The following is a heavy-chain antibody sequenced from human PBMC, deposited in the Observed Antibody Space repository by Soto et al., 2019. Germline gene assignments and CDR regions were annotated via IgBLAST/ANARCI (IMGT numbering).Heavy chain of an antibody. Sequence: GGSLRISCAASVFTFSIYWMSWVGQAPGKGLEWVANIKQDVGEKYYVDSVKGRFTISRDNAKNSLYLQMNSLRGDDTAVYYCVRDYRVSYGYGPFDYWGQGTMVTVSS. V-gene: IGHV3-7*03. CDR1: VFTFSIYW. D-gene: IGHD5-18*01. J-gene: IGHJ4*02. CDR3: VRDYRVSYGYGPFDY. CDR2: IKQDVGEK.